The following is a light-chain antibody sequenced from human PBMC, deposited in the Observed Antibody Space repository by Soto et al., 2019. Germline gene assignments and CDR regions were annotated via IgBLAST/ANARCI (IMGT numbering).Light chain of an antibody. CDR3: MQALQTPRT. V-gene: IGKV2-28*01. CDR1: QSLLHSNGYNY. J-gene: IGKJ1*01. CDR2: LGS. Sequence: DIVMTQSPLSLPVTPGEPASISCRSSQSLLHSNGYNYLDWYLQKPGQSPQLLIYLGSNRASGVPDRFSGSGSGTDFTLKISGVEAEDVGVYYCMQALQTPRTFGQGTKVGIK.